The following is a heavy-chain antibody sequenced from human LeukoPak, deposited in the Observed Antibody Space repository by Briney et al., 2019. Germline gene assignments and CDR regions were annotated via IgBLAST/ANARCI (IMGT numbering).Heavy chain of an antibody. Sequence: GGSLRLSCAASGFSFSNAWMNWVRQAPGKGLEWVANINQDGREENYVGSVKGRFTISRDNAKNSLYLQMNNLRVEDTAVYYCARGDFAMRYWGQGTLVTVSS. CDR1: GFSFSNAW. CDR3: ARGDFAMRY. V-gene: IGHV3-7*01. D-gene: IGHD3-3*01. CDR2: INQDGREE. J-gene: IGHJ1*01.